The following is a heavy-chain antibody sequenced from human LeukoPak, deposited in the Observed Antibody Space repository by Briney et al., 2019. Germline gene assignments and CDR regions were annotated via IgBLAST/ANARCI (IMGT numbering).Heavy chain of an antibody. J-gene: IGHJ6*02. D-gene: IGHD3-22*01. CDR2: INPSGGST. V-gene: IGHV1-46*01. CDR3: ARDTSGYYEYYYGMDV. Sequence: ASVKVSCKASGYTFTSYYMHWVRQAPGQGLEWMGIINPSGGSTSYAQKFQGRVTMTRDTSTSTAYMELRSLRSDDTAVYYCARDTSGYYEYYYGMDVWGQGTTVTVSS. CDR1: GYTFTSYY.